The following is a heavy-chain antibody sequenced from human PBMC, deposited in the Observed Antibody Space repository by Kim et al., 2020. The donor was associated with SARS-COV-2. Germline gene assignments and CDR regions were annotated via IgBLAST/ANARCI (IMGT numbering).Heavy chain of an antibody. J-gene: IGHJ4*02. D-gene: IGHD4-4*01. CDR2: KT. Sequence: KTQFSPKFQGRVTIPRDTAANTAYMELRRLTTKDTAIYYCARDMDPTVYDYWGQGTLVTVSS. V-gene: IGHV1-3*01. CDR3: ARDMDPTVYDY.